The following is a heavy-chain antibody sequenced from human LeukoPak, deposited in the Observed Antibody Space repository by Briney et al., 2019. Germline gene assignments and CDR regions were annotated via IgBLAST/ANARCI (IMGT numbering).Heavy chain of an antibody. CDR1: GFTFSAFV. CDR2: IPRKTNSNAT. D-gene: IGHD2-21*02. Sequence: PAGSMKLSCAAAGFTFSAFVMHWVRQAAGKVMEWVGRIPRKTNSNATAYDASVKGKFTITRDDSKYTAYLQMNSLRTEDTAVYYCSRLWGDCGGDCYSHDYWGQGTLVTVSP. J-gene: IGHJ4*02. CDR3: SRLWGDCGGDCYSHDY. V-gene: IGHV3-73*01.